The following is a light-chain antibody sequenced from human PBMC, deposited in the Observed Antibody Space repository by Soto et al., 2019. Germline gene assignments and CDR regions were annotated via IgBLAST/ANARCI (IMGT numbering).Light chain of an antibody. Sequence: QSVLTQPPSASGSPGQSVTISCTGTSSDVGSSNYVSWYQQHPGKAPKLMIFEVNARPSGVPDRFSGSRSGNTASLTVSGLQAEDEAVYYCSSHAGRNQYVLFGGGTKLTVL. CDR2: EVN. V-gene: IGLV2-8*01. CDR3: SSHAGRNQYVL. J-gene: IGLJ2*01. CDR1: SSDVGSSNY.